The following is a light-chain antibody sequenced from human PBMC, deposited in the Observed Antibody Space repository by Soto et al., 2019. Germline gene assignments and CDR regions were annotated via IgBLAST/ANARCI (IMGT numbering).Light chain of an antibody. CDR3: QQYGTSPTCT. CDR2: AAS. J-gene: IGKJ1*01. CDR1: QTVSSSF. Sequence: IVWTQSPGTLSLYPGERATLSCRASQTVSSSFLAWYQQTPGQAPRLLIYAASTRATGIPDRFSGSGSGTDFTLTISRLEPEDFAVYYCQQYGTSPTCTFGQGTKVDIK. V-gene: IGKV3-20*01.